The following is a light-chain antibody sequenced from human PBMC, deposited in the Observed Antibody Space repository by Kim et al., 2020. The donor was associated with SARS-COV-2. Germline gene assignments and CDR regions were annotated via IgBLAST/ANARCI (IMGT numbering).Light chain of an antibody. CDR1: SLRSYY. CDR3: NSRDSSCNPHWV. CDR2: GKN. Sequence: SSELTQDPAVSVALGQTVRITCQGDSLRSYYASWYQQKPGQAPVLVIYGKNNRPSGIPDRFSGSSSGNTASLTITGAQAEDEADYYCNSRDSSCNPHWVFGGGTKLTVL. J-gene: IGLJ3*02. V-gene: IGLV3-19*01.